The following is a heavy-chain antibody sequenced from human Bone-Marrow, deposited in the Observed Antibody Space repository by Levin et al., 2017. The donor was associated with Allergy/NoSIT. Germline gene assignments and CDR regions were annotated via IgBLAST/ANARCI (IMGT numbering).Heavy chain of an antibody. CDR3: ASGGEIVVVVAAQGLFDY. V-gene: IGHV4-39*01. J-gene: IGHJ4*02. D-gene: IGHD2-15*01. CDR2: IYYSGST. CDR1: GGSISSSSYY. Sequence: SQTLSLTCTVSGGSISSSSYYWGWIRQPPGKGLEWIGSIYYSGSTYYNPSLKSRVTISVDTSKNQFSLKLSSVTAADTAVYYCASGGEIVVVVAAQGLFDYWGQGTLVTVSS.